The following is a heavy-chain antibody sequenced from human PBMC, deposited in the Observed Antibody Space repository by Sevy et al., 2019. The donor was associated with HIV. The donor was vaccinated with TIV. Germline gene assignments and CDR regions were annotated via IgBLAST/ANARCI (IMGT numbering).Heavy chain of an antibody. Sequence: GGSLRLSCAASGFTFSYAWMSWVRQAPGKGLEWVGRIKARPDGGTTYYAAPVKGRFTISRDDSKNTLYLQMNSLKTEDTAVYYCSTDPIIVLLVTDGMDVWGHGTTVTVSS. V-gene: IGHV3-15*01. CDR1: GFTFSYAW. J-gene: IGHJ6*02. D-gene: IGHD2-8*01. CDR3: STDPIIVLLVTDGMDV. CDR2: IKARPDGGTT.